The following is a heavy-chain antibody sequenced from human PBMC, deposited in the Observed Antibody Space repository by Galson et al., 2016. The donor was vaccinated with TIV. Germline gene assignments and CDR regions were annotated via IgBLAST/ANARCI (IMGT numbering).Heavy chain of an antibody. Sequence: PALVKPTQTVTLTCTFSGFSLSSNGVGVGWIRQPPGKALEWLALIYWVDEKRYNPSLESRLSIIKDTSKKKVVLTLTNVDPVDTATYYCAHRRPLTYYFDFWGQGALVTVSS. D-gene: IGHD2-21*01. CDR3: AHRRPLTYYFDF. J-gene: IGHJ4*02. V-gene: IGHV2-5*02. CDR1: GFSLSSNGVG. CDR2: IYWVDEK.